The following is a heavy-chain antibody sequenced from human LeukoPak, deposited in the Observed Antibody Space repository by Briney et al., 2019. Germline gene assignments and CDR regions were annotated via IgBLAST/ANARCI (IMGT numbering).Heavy chain of an antibody. CDR1: GGSISSYY. CDR2: INHSGST. J-gene: IGHJ4*02. V-gene: IGHV4-34*01. Sequence: SETLSLTCTVSGGSISSYYWSWIRQPPGKGLEWIGEINHSGSTNYNPSLKSRVTISVDTSKNQFSLKLSSVTAADTAVYYCARLRKQQLVRFDYWGQGTLVTVSS. D-gene: IGHD6-13*01. CDR3: ARLRKQQLVRFDY.